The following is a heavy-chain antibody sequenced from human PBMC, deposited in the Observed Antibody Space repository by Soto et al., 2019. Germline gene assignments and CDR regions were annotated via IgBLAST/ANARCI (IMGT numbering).Heavy chain of an antibody. D-gene: IGHD2-2*01. CDR3: ARASGYCSSTSCPRDHGMDV. J-gene: IGHJ6*02. V-gene: IGHV4-34*01. CDR2: INHSGST. Sequence: SETLSLTCAVYGGSFSGYYWSWIRQPPGKGLEWIGEINHSGSTNYNPSLKSRVTISVDTSKNQFSLKLSSVTAADTAVYYCARASGYCSSTSCPRDHGMDVWGQGTTVTVSS. CDR1: GGSFSGYY.